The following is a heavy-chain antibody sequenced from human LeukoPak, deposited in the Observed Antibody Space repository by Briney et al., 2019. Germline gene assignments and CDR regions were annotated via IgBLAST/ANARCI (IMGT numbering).Heavy chain of an antibody. CDR3: ARDLSGRWLPRGFDY. CDR1: GGTFSSYA. D-gene: IGHD5-12*01. CDR2: IIPILGIA. V-gene: IGHV1-69*04. Sequence: ASVKVSCKASGGTFSSYAISWVRQAPGQGLEWMGRIIPILGIANYAQKFQGRVTITADKSTSTAYMEPSSLRSEDTAVYYCARDLSGRWLPRGFDYWGQGTLVTVSS. J-gene: IGHJ4*02.